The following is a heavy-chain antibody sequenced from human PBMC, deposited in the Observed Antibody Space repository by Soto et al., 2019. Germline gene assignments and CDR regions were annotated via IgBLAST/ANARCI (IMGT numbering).Heavy chain of an antibody. CDR3: VRDGTKTLRDWFDP. Sequence: PSEALSVNCTFSVASISVFYWSWIRKSAGKGLEWIGRIYATGTTDYNPSLKSRVMMSVDTSKKQFSLKLRSVTAADTAVYYCVRDGTKTLRDWFDPWGQGISVTVSS. V-gene: IGHV4-4*07. J-gene: IGHJ5*02. D-gene: IGHD1-1*01. CDR2: IYATGTT. CDR1: VASISVFY.